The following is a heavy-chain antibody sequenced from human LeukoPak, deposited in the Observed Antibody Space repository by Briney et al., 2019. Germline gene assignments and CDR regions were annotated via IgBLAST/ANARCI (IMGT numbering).Heavy chain of an antibody. CDR3: ARETRGYSYGRPSYFDY. V-gene: IGHV4-39*07. CDR1: GGSISSSSYY. CDR2: IYYSGST. D-gene: IGHD5-18*01. Sequence: SETLSLTCTVSGGSISSSSYYWGWIRQPPGKGLEWIGSIYYSGSTYYNPSLKSRVTISVDTSKNQFSLKLSSVTAADTAVYYCARETRGYSYGRPSYFDYWGQGTLVTVSS. J-gene: IGHJ4*02.